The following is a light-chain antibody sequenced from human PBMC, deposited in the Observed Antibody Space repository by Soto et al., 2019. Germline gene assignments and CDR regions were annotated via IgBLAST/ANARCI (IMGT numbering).Light chain of an antibody. Sequence: EIVLTQSPATLSLSPGERATLSCRASQSVSSYLAWYQQKPGQAPRLLIYDASNRATGIPARFSGSGSGTDFTLAISSLEPEDFAVYHCQQRSIWPPGEVFGPGTKVDIK. CDR1: QSVSSY. CDR2: DAS. V-gene: IGKV3-11*01. CDR3: QQRSIWPPGEV. J-gene: IGKJ3*01.